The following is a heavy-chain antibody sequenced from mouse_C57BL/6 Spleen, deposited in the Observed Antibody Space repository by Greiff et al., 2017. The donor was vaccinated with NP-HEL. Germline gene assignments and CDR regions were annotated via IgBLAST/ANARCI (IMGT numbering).Heavy chain of an antibody. V-gene: IGHV1-54*01. D-gene: IGHD1-1*01. CDR1: GYAFTNYL. CDR2: INPGSGGP. J-gene: IGHJ3*01. CDR3: ARYHYGSSLFAY. Sequence: QVQLKQSGAELVRPGTSVKVSCKASGYAFTNYLIEWVTQRPGQGLEWIGVINPGSGGPNYNEKFKGKATLTADKSSSTAYMQLSSLTSEDSAVYFCARYHYGSSLFAYWGQGTLVTVSA.